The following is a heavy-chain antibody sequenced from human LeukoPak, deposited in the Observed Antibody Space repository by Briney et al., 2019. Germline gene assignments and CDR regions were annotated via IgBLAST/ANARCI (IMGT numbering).Heavy chain of an antibody. CDR2: IYPGDSDT. D-gene: IGHD3-9*01. V-gene: IGHV5-51*01. CDR3: QKTAYEILTGFDP. J-gene: IGHJ5*02. Sequence: GESLKISCKGSGYSFTSYWIGWVRQMPGKGLEWMGIIYPGDSDTRYSPSFQGQVTISADKSISTAYLQWSSLKASDTVFFFRQKTAYEILTGFDPWGQGTLVTVSS. CDR1: GYSFTSYW.